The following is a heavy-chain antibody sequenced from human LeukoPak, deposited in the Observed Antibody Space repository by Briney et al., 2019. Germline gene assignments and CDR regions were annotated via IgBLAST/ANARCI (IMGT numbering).Heavy chain of an antibody. CDR1: GYTFTSYY. J-gene: IGHJ2*01. D-gene: IGHD6-19*01. V-gene: IGHV1-46*01. Sequence: GASVKVSCKASGYTFTSYYMHWVRQAPGQGLEWMGLINPTGDSTDYVQKFQGRVTMTRNTSISTAYMELSSLRSEDTAVYYCARTWGSEQWLVHWYFDLWGRGTLVTVSS. CDR2: INPTGDST. CDR3: ARTWGSEQWLVHWYFDL.